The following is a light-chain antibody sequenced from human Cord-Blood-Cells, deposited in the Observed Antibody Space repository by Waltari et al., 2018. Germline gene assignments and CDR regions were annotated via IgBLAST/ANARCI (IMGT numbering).Light chain of an antibody. CDR2: AAS. CDR1: QGISSY. J-gene: IGKJ3*01. V-gene: IGKV1-8*01. CDR3: QQYYSYPRT. Sequence: AIRMTQSPSSFSASTGDSVTLTCRASQGISSYLAWYQQKPGKAPKLLIYAASTLQSGVPSRFSGSGSGTDFTLTISCLQSEDFATYYCQQYYSYPRTFGPGTKVDIK.